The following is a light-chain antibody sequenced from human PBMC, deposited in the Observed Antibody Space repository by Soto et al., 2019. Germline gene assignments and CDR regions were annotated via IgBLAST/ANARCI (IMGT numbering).Light chain of an antibody. CDR1: QSVSSD. V-gene: IGKV3-15*01. CDR2: DVS. Sequence: VVLTQSPATLSVSPGERATLSCRASQSVSSDLAWFQQKPGQAPRLFIYDVSTRATGIPARFSGSGSGTEFTLTISSLQPEDFALYFCHQYNNWKTFGQGTKVEIK. CDR3: HQYNNWKT. J-gene: IGKJ1*01.